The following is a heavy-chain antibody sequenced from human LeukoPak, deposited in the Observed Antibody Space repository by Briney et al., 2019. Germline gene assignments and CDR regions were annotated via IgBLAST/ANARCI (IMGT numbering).Heavy chain of an antibody. Sequence: GGSLRLSCAASGFTFSSYEMNWVRQAPGKGLEWVSHIGTIDSTIDYVDSVKGRFTISRDNAKNSLYLQMNSLRAEDTAVYYCARDNRGYGSGSYYYYGMDVWGKGTTVTVSS. CDR1: GFTFSSYE. CDR2: IGTIDSTI. D-gene: IGHD3-10*01. CDR3: ARDNRGYGSGSYYYYGMDV. J-gene: IGHJ6*04. V-gene: IGHV3-48*03.